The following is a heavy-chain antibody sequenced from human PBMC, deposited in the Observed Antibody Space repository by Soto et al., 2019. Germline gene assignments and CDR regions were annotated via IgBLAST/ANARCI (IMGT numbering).Heavy chain of an antibody. CDR1: GGTFSSYA. CDR3: AHRCAGTSCPISYYYGMDV. J-gene: IGHJ6*02. CDR2: IIPIFGTA. D-gene: IGHD2-2*01. V-gene: IGHV1-69*12. Sequence: QVQLVQSGAEVKKPGSSVKVSCKASGGTFSSYAISWVRQAPGQGLEWMGGIIPIFGTADYAQKFQGRVTITADEPTSTAYMGLSSLRSEDTAVYYCAHRCAGTSCPISYYYGMDVWGQGTTVTVSS.